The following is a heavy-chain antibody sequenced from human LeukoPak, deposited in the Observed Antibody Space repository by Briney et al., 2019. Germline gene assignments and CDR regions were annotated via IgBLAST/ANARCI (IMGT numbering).Heavy chain of an antibody. CDR2: IYPGDSDT. CDR3: ARQGYSSGWYLSFDY. D-gene: IGHD6-19*01. J-gene: IGHJ4*02. V-gene: IGHV5-51*01. Sequence: GESLKISCKGSGYSFTSCWIGWVRQMPGKGLEWMGIIYPGDSDTRYSPSFQGQVTISADKSISTAYLQWSSLKASDTAMYYCARQGYSSGWYLSFDYWGQGTLVTVSS. CDR1: GYSFTSCW.